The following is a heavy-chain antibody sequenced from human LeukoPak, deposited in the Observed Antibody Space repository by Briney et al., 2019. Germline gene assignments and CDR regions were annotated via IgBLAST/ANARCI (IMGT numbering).Heavy chain of an antibody. CDR1: GFTFSSYW. CDR3: ARESGYCSSTSCSHLGHWFDP. Sequence: GGSLRLSCAASGFTFSSYWMSWVRQAPGKGLEWVANIKKDGSEKYYVDSVKGRFTISRDNAKNSLYLQMNSLRAEDTAVYYCARESGYCSSTSCSHLGHWFDPWDQGTLVTVSS. CDR2: IKKDGSEK. V-gene: IGHV3-7*01. D-gene: IGHD2-2*01. J-gene: IGHJ5*02.